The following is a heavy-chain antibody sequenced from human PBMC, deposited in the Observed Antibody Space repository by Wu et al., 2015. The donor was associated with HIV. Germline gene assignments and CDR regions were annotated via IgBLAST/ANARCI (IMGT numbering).Heavy chain of an antibody. J-gene: IGHJ4*02. Sequence: QVQLVQSGAEVKKPGSSVKVSCKASGGTFRSNAITWVRQAPGQGLEWMGGIIPIFGTANYAQKFQGRVTITADESTSTAYMELSSLRSEDTAVYYCARIPGYDSSGYYRNYFDYWGQGTLVTVSS. V-gene: IGHV1-69*12. D-gene: IGHD3-22*01. CDR2: IIPIFGTA. CDR3: ARIPGYDSSGYYRNYFDY. CDR1: GGTFRSNA.